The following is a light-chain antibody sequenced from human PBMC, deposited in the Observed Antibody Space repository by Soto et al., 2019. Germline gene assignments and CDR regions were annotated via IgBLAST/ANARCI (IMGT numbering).Light chain of an antibody. Sequence: DIQMTQSPSSVSASVGYRITITCRASQTLNNYLTWFQQKPGKAPEVVIYAGSTLQSGVPSRFSGSGSGAEFTLTISSLQPEDFATYYCQQSFSPRLTFGGGTKVDIK. V-gene: IGKV1-39*01. CDR2: AGS. J-gene: IGKJ4*01. CDR3: QQSFSPRLT. CDR1: QTLNNY.